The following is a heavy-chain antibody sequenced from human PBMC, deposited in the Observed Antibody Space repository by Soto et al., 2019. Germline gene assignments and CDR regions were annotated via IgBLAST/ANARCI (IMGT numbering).Heavy chain of an antibody. V-gene: IGHV3-23*01. CDR3: AKEDGDFYYYYYYMDV. J-gene: IGHJ6*03. D-gene: IGHD4-17*01. CDR2: ISGSGGST. CDR1: GFTFSSYA. Sequence: GGSLRLSCAASGFTFSSYAMSWVRQAPGKGLEWVSAISGSGGSTYYADSVKGRFTISRDNSNNTLYLQMNRLRAEDTAVYYFAKEDGDFYYYYYYMDVCGKGTTVTVSS.